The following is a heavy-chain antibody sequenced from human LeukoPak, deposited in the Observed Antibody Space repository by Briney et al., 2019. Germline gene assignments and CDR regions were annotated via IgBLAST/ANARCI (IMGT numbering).Heavy chain of an antibody. J-gene: IGHJ3*02. Sequence: GGSLRLSCAASGFTFSSYWMHWVRQAPGKGLVWVSRINRDGSSTSYADSVKGRFTISRDNAKNTLYLQMNSLRAEDTAVYYCARDGSSYAFDIWGQGTMVTVSS. CDR2: INRDGSST. CDR1: GFTFSSYW. V-gene: IGHV3-74*01. CDR3: ARDGSSYAFDI. D-gene: IGHD6-19*01.